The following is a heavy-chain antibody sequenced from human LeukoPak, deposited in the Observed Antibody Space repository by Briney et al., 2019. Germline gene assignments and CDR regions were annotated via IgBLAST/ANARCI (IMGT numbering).Heavy chain of an antibody. Sequence: QPGGSLRLSCAASGFTFSSYAMSWVRQAPGKGLEWVSAISGSGRSAYFAGSVEGRFTISRDNSKNMLYLQMNSLRAEDTAVYYCAKETQFGGVIVTNFDYWGQGTLVTVSS. D-gene: IGHD3-16*02. J-gene: IGHJ4*02. V-gene: IGHV3-23*01. CDR2: ISGSGRSA. CDR3: AKETQFGGVIVTNFDY. CDR1: GFTFSSYA.